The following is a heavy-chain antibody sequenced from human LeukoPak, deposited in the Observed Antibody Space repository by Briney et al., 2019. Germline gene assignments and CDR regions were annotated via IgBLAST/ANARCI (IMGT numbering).Heavy chain of an antibody. CDR3: VRALWFGELSSSGP. V-gene: IGHV3-23*01. J-gene: IGHJ4*02. Sequence: PGGSLRLSCVASGFTLSSFAMSWVRQAPGKGLEWLSIISSRGDSTDYAESVKGRFTIARDNSKNTLYLQMKSLRAEDTAVYYCVRALWFGELSSSGPWGQGTLVIVSS. CDR1: GFTLSSFA. CDR2: ISSRGDST. D-gene: IGHD3-10*01.